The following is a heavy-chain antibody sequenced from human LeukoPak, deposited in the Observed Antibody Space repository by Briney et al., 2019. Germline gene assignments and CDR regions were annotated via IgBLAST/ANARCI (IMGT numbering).Heavy chain of an antibody. V-gene: IGHV1-8*01. CDR3: ARALGDDSSGYYFLGDY. Sequence: ASVKVSCKASGYTFTSYDINWVRQATGQGLEWMGWMNPNSGNTGYAQKFQGRVTMTRNTSISTAYMELSSLRSEDTAVYYCARALGDDSSGYYFLGDYWGQGTLVTVSS. J-gene: IGHJ4*02. D-gene: IGHD3-22*01. CDR2: MNPNSGNT. CDR1: GYTFTSYD.